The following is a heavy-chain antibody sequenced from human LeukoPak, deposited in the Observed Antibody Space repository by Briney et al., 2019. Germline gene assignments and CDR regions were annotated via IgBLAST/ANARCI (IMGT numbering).Heavy chain of an antibody. D-gene: IGHD3-22*01. J-gene: IGHJ4*02. Sequence: GASVKVSFKASGGTFISYAISWVRQAPGQGLEWMGRIIPILGIANYAQKFQGRVTITADKSTSTAYMELSSLRSEDTAVYYCAREVSYYYDSSGYYDYFDYWGQGTLVTVSS. V-gene: IGHV1-69*04. CDR1: GGTFISYA. CDR3: AREVSYYYDSSGYYDYFDY. CDR2: IIPILGIA.